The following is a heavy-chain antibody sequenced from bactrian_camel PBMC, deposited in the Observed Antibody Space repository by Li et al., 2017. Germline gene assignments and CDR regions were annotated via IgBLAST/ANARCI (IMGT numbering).Heavy chain of an antibody. D-gene: IGHD2*01. J-gene: IGHJ4*01. CDR1: GFTVSAGY. CDR3: AAAPVQFCWSNYWETTSRYDY. Sequence: HVQLVESGGGSVQAGGSLRLSCLASGFTVSAGYMAWFRQAPGKEREGVAHIGSDGSTRYAGSVKGRFTISKDNAKHTLYLQMISLKPDDSGMYYCAAAPVQFCWSNYWETTSRYDYWGQGTQVTVS. V-gene: IGHV3S55*01. CDR2: IGSDGST.